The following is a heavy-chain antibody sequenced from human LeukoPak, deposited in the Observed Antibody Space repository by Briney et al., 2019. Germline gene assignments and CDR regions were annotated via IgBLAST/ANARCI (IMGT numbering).Heavy chain of an antibody. D-gene: IGHD1-26*01. V-gene: IGHV4-59*01. J-gene: IGHJ4*02. Sequence: PSETLSLTCTVSGGSSSSYYWSWIRQPPGKGLEWIGYIYYSGSTNYNPSLKSRVTISVDTSKNQFSLKLSSVTAADTAVYYCARGRYRELGDYFDYWGQGTLVTVSS. CDR3: ARGRYRELGDYFDY. CDR2: IYYSGST. CDR1: GGSSSSYY.